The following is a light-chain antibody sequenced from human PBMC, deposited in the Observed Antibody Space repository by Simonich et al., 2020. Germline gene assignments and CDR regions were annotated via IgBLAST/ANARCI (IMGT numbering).Light chain of an antibody. J-gene: IGKJ4*01. Sequence: EIVLTQSPGTLSLSPGERATLSCRASQSVSSSSLAWYQQKPGLAPRLLIYDASSRATGIPDRFSGSGSGTDFTLTISRLEPEDFAVYYCQQYGSSPFTFGGGTKVEIK. CDR3: QQYGSSPFT. CDR2: DAS. V-gene: IGKV3D-20*01. CDR1: QSVSSSS.